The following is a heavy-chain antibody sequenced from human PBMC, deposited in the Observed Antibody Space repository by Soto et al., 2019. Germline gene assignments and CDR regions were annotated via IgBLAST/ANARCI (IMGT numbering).Heavy chain of an antibody. D-gene: IGHD3-10*01. CDR1: GFTFSSYA. V-gene: IGHV3-23*01. J-gene: IGHJ6*02. CDR2: ISGSGGST. Sequence: PGGSLRPSCAASGFTFSSYAMSWVRQAPGKGLEWVSAISGSGGSTYYADSVKGRFTISRDNSKNTLYLQMNSLRAEDTAVYYCAKDRVLWFGELPVSRNYYYGMDVWGQGTTVTVSS. CDR3: AKDRVLWFGELPVSRNYYYGMDV.